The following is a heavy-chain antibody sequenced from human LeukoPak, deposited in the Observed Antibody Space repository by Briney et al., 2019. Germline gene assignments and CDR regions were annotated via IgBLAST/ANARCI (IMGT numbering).Heavy chain of an antibody. CDR3: AKHLGYQLLSYPNFDY. J-gene: IGHJ4*02. CDR1: GFTFSTYA. CDR2: ISGSGGGT. Sequence: GGSLRLSCAASGFTFSTYAMSWVRQAAGKGLEWVSLISGSGGGTYYADSVKGRFTISRDNSKNTLYLQLNSLRVEDTGVYFCAKHLGYQLLSYPNFDYWGQGTLVTVSS. V-gene: IGHV3-23*01. D-gene: IGHD2-2*01.